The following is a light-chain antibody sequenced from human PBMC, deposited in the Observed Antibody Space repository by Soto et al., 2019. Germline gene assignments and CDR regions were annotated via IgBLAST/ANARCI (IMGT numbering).Light chain of an antibody. J-gene: IGKJ1*01. CDR1: QSISSW. CDR3: QQYNSYSGT. CDR2: DAS. Sequence: DIQMTQSPSTLSASVGDRFTITCRASQSISSWLAWYQQKPGKAPKLLIYDASSLESGVPSRFSGSGSGTEFTLTISSLQPDDFATYYCQQYNSYSGTVGPGTQVEIK. V-gene: IGKV1-5*01.